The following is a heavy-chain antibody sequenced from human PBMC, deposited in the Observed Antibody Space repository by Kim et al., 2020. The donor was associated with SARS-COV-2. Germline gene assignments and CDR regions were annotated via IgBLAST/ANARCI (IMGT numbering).Heavy chain of an antibody. CDR2: ISYDGSNK. V-gene: IGHV3-30*04. D-gene: IGHD5-18*01. CDR3: ARGVMSGRGYSYGIDY. Sequence: GGSLRLSCAASGFTFSSYAMHWVRQAPGKGLEWVAVISYDGSNKYYADSVKGRFTISRDNSKNTLYLQMNSLRAEDTAVYYCARGVMSGRGYSYGIDYWGQGTLVTVSS. J-gene: IGHJ4*02. CDR1: GFTFSSYA.